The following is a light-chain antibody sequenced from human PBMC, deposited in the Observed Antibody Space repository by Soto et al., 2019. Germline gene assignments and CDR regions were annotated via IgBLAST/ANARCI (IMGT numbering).Light chain of an antibody. V-gene: IGKV3-20*01. CDR3: QQFGSSPST. J-gene: IGKJ5*01. CDR2: GAS. Sequence: DIVLTQSPGTLSLSPGERATLSCRASQSVSSSYLAWYQQKPCQAPRLLIYGASSRATGLPDRFSGSGSGTDFTLTISRLEPEDFAVYYCQQFGSSPSTFGQGTRLEIK. CDR1: QSVSSSY.